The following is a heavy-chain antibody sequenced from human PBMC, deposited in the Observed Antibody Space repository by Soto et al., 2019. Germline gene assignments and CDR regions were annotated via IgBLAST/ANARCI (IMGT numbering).Heavy chain of an antibody. Sequence: GGSLRLSCAASGFTFSSYGMGWVRQAPGKGLEWVSAISSGGSVTYYADSVRGRFTISRDNSKTTLYLQMNSLRAEDTAVYYCAKEMGATKPFDYWGQGTLVTVSS. V-gene: IGHV3-23*01. D-gene: IGHD1-26*01. CDR2: ISSGGSVT. J-gene: IGHJ4*02. CDR3: AKEMGATKPFDY. CDR1: GFTFSSYG.